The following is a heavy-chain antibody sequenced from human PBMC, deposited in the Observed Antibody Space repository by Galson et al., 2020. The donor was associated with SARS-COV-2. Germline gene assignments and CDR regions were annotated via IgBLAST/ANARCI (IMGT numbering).Heavy chain of an antibody. J-gene: IGHJ6*02. D-gene: IGHD6-6*01. CDR3: ARQLRAASYYYYGMDV. CDR2: INPNSGGT. Sequence: ASVKVSCKASGYTFTGYYMHWVRQAPGQGLEWMGWINPNSGGTNYAQKFQGRVTMTRDTSISTAYMELSGLRSDDTAVYYCARQLRAASYYYYGMDVWGQGTTVTVSS. V-gene: IGHV1-2*02. CDR1: GYTFTGYY.